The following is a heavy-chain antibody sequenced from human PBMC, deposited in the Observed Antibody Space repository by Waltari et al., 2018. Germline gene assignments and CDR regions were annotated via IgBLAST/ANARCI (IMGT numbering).Heavy chain of an antibody. D-gene: IGHD1-7*01. V-gene: IGHV4-4*07. CDR3: ARDKLELHNDYYGMDV. Sequence: QVQLQESGPGLVKPSETLSLTCTVSGGSISRYYWSWIRQPAGKGLEWIGRIYTSGSTNYNPSLKTRVTMSVDTSKNQFSLKLSYVTAADATVYYCARDKLELHNDYYGMDVWGQGTTVTVSS. CDR2: IYTSGST. CDR1: GGSISRYY. J-gene: IGHJ6*02.